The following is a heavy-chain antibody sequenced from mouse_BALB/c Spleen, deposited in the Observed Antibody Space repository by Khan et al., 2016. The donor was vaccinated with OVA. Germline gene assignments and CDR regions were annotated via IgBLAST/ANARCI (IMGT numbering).Heavy chain of an antibody. CDR3: ARFRDYYTSSSYYFES. D-gene: IGHD1-1*01. CDR1: GYTFTNYG. Sequence: QIQLVQSGPELKKPGETVKISCKASGYTFTNYGMNWVKQAPGKGLKWMGWINTYTGEPTYVDDFKGLFAFSLETSARTSYLQINNLRNEDLATYYCARFRDYYTSSSYYFESWGQDTTLTVSS. CDR2: INTYTGEP. V-gene: IGHV9-1*02. J-gene: IGHJ2*01.